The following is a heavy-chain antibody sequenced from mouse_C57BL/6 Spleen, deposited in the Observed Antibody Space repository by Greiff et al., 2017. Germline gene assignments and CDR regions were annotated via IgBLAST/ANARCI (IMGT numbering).Heavy chain of an antibody. Sequence: QVQLQQSGAELARPGASVKLSCKASGYTFTSYGISWVKQRTGQGLEWIGEIYPRSGNTYYNEKFKGKATLTAGKSSSTAYMELRSLTSEDSAVYFCARWTTVDWFAYWGQGTLVTVSA. CDR1: GYTFTSYG. CDR2: IYPRSGNT. CDR3: ARWTTVDWFAY. J-gene: IGHJ3*01. D-gene: IGHD1-1*01. V-gene: IGHV1-81*01.